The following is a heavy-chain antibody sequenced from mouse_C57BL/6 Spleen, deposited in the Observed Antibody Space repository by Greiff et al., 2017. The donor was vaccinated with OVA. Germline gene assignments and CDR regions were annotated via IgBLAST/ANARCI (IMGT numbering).Heavy chain of an antibody. J-gene: IGHJ2*01. CDR1: GFSLTSYG. CDR2: IWSGGST. CDR3: ARSYSNYPDY. Sequence: VQLQQSGPGLVQPSQSLSITCTVSGFSLTSYGVHWVRQSPGKGLEWLGVIWSGGSTDYNAAFISRLSISKDNSKSQVFFKMNSLQADDTAIYYCARSYSNYPDYWGQGTTLTVSS. D-gene: IGHD2-5*01. V-gene: IGHV2-2*01.